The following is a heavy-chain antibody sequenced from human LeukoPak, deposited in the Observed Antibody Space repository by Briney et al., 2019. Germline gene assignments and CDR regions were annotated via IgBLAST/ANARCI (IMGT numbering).Heavy chain of an antibody. D-gene: IGHD2-15*01. J-gene: IGHJ4*02. CDR3: AKDRSVVVAATSVN. CDR2: ISGSGGST. Sequence: PGGSLRLSCAASGFTFSSYAMSRVRQAPGKGLEWVSAISGSGGSTYYADSVKGRFTISRDNSKNTLYLQMNSLRAEDTAVYYCAKDRSVVVAATSVNWGQGTLVTVSS. CDR1: GFTFSSYA. V-gene: IGHV3-23*01.